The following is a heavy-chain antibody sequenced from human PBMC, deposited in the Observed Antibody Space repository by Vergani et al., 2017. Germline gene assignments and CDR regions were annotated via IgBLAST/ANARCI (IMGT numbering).Heavy chain of an antibody. J-gene: IGHJ4*02. V-gene: IGHV5-51*01. Sequence: EVELVQSGPEMRKPGESLKISCKGSEYSFVNYWIGWVRQMPGKGLEWMGIIYPAVSDTRYSPSFQGQVTISADKSISTAFLQWDSLKASDTALYYCARHTTYTDSWGQGTLVTVSS. D-gene: IGHD1-1*01. CDR1: EYSFVNYW. CDR2: IYPAVSDT. CDR3: ARHTTYTDS.